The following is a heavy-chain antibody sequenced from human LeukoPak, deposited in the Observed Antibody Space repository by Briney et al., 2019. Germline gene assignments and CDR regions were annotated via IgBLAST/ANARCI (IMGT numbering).Heavy chain of an antibody. CDR3: TREGRYCSSTSCYVCLDF. D-gene: IGHD2-2*01. CDR1: GFTFSGYA. CDR2: IKSKANSYTT. J-gene: IGHJ4*02. V-gene: IGHV3-72*01. Sequence: GGSLRLSCAASGFTFSGYAMNWVRQAPGKGLEWVGRIKSKANSYTTEYAASVKGRFTVSREDSKNALYLQMNSLKTEDTAVYYCTREGRYCSSTSCYVCLDFWGQGTLVTVSS.